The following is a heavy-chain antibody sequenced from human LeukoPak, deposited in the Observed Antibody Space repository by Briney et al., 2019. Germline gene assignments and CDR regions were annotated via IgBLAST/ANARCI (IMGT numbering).Heavy chain of an antibody. D-gene: IGHD2-2*01. Sequence: SETLSLTCAVYGGSFSGYYWSWIRQPPGKGLEWIGEIKHSGSTNYNPSLKSRVTISVDTPKNQFSLKLSSVTAADTAVYYCARYCSSTSCYYYYGMDVWGKGTTVTVSS. CDR3: ARYCSSTSCYYYYGMDV. V-gene: IGHV4-34*01. CDR2: IKHSGST. CDR1: GGSFSGYY. J-gene: IGHJ6*04.